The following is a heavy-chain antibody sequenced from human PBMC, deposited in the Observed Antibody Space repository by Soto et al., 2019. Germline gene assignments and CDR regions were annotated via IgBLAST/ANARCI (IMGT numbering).Heavy chain of an antibody. V-gene: IGHV1-18*04. CDR1: GYTFTGYY. J-gene: IGHJ4*02. Sequence: QVQLVQSGAEVKKPGASVKVSCKASGYTFTGYYMHWVRQAPGQGLEWMGWISADNGVTNYAQKLQGRVTMTTDTATSTGYMELRNLRSDDTAVYYCARRGVLPDYWGQGTLVTVSS. CDR3: ARRGVLPDY. D-gene: IGHD3-10*01. CDR2: ISADNGVT.